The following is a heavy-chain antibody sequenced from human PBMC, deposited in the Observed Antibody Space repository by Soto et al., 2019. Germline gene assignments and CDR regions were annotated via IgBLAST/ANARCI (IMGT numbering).Heavy chain of an antibody. J-gene: IGHJ6*02. Sequence: SETLSLTCAVYGGSFSGYYWSWIRQPPGKGLEWIGEINHSGSTNYNPSLKSRVTISVDTSKNQFSLKLSSVTAADTAVYYCARHEGLNWNYEVWPRYYYYGMDVWGQGTAVTVSS. CDR3: ARHEGLNWNYEVWPRYYYYGMDV. CDR1: GGSFSGYY. CDR2: INHSGST. V-gene: IGHV4-34*01. D-gene: IGHD1-7*01.